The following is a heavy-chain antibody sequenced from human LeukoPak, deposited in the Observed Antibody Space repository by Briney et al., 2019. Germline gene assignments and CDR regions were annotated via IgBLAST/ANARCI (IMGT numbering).Heavy chain of an antibody. CDR3: AALYSSGWDASDI. V-gene: IGHV1-58*01. D-gene: IGHD6-19*01. J-gene: IGHJ3*02. CDR1: GFTFTSSA. CDR2: IVVGSGNT. Sequence: GASVKVSCTASGFTFTSSAVQWVRQARGQRLEWIGWIVVGSGNTNYAQKFQERVTITRDMSTSTAYMELSSLRSEDTAVYYCAALYSSGWDASDIWGQGTMVTVSS.